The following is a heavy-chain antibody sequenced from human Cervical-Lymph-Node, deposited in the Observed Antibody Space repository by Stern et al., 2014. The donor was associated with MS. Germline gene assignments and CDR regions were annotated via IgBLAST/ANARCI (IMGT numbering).Heavy chain of an antibody. CDR3: ARGSGDNWFGP. V-gene: IGHV1-69*06. CDR1: GG. D-gene: IGHD3-10*01. J-gene: IGHJ5*02. CDR2: VIRFVGTS. Sequence: QVQLVQSGAEVKKPWSSVKVSCKSSGGISWVRQAPGQGLEWMGGVIRFVGTSNYAQKFQGRVTITADTSTNTTYLHLSRLTSADTAIYYCARGSGDNWFGPWGQGTLVTVSS.